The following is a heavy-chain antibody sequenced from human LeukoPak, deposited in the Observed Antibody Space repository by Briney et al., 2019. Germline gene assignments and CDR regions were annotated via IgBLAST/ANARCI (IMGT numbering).Heavy chain of an antibody. V-gene: IGHV1-46*02. CDR2: INPSGGST. J-gene: IGHJ5*02. CDR3: ARDNSVEDTAWWFDP. CDR1: GYTFNGYY. D-gene: IGHD4-23*01. Sequence: ASVKVSCKASGYTFNGYYKHWVRQAPGQGLEWMGIINPSGGSTSYAQKFQGRVTMTRDMSTSTDYMELSSLRSEDTAVYYCARDNSVEDTAWWFDPWGQGTLVTVSS.